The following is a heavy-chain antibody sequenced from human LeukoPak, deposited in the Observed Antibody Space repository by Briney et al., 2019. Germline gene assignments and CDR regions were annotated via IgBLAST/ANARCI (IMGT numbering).Heavy chain of an antibody. V-gene: IGHV3-30*02. J-gene: IGHJ4*02. D-gene: IGHD3-16*01. Sequence: GGSLRLSCAASGFTFSSYGMHWVRQAPGKGLEWVAFIRYDGSNKYYADSVKGRFTISRDNSKNTLYLQMNSLRAEDTAVYYCAKSSLSAYYGGDYFDYWGQGSLVTVSS. CDR1: GFTFSSYG. CDR3: AKSSLSAYYGGDYFDY. CDR2: IRYDGSNK.